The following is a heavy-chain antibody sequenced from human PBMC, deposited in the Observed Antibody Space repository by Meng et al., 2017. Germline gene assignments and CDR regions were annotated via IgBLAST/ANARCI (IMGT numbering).Heavy chain of an antibody. Sequence: QVQLQESGPGLAKPAGTLSLTSAVSGGSISRSNWWSWVRQPPGKGLEWIGKIYHSGSTNYNPSLKSRVTISVDKSKNQFSLKLSSVTAADTAVYYCARVVAATTLFLDYWGQGTLVTVSS. CDR2: IYHSGST. V-gene: IGHV4-4*02. CDR3: ARVVAATTLFLDY. D-gene: IGHD2-15*01. CDR1: GGSISRSNW. J-gene: IGHJ4*02.